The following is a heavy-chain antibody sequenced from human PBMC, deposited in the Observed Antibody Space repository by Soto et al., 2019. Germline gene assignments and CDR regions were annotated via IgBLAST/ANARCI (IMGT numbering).Heavy chain of an antibody. V-gene: IGHV1-69*13. Sequence: GASVKVSCKASGGTFSSYAISWVRQAPGQGLEWMGGIIPIFGTANYAQKFQGRVTITADESTSTAYMELGSLRSEDAAVYYCARAPHGDVVVSESYCYYHYLLAVWTQGTSVPVSS. CDR3: ARAPHGDVVVSESYCYYHYLLAV. CDR2: IIPIFGTA. CDR1: GGTFSSYA. D-gene: IGHD2-15*01. J-gene: IGHJ6*02.